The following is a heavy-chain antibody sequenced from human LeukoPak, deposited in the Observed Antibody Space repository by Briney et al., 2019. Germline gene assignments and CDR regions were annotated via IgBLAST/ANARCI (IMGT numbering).Heavy chain of an antibody. CDR3: ARVVGGSGSYVGRDLPYYYYMDV. J-gene: IGHJ6*03. V-gene: IGHV1-69*06. D-gene: IGHD3-10*01. CDR2: IIPIFGTA. Sequence: AASVKVSCKASGGTFSSYAISWVRQAPGQGLEWMGGIIPIFGTANYAQKFQGRVTITADKSTGTAYMELSSLRSEDTAVYYCARVVGGSGSYVGRDLPYYYYMDVWGKGTTVTVSS. CDR1: GGTFSSYA.